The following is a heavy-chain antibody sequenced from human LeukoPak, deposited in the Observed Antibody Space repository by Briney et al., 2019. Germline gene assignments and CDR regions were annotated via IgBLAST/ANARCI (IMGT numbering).Heavy chain of an antibody. CDR1: GYTFTSYG. D-gene: IGHD2-2*01. CDR2: ISAYNGNT. CDR3: ARDGCSSTSCYGYGMDV. Sequence: ASVKVSCKASGYTFTSYGISWVRQAPGQGLEWMGWISAYNGNTNYAQKLQGRVTMTTDTSTSTAYMELRSLRSYDTAVYYCARDGCSSTSCYGYGMDVWGKGPRSPSPQ. V-gene: IGHV1-18*04. J-gene: IGHJ6*01.